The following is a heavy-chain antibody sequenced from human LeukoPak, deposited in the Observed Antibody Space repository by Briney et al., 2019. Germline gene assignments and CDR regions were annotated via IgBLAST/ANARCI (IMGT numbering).Heavy chain of an antibody. D-gene: IGHD4-17*01. CDR2: ISRSSDYI. CDR3: ASLMTTGRFDY. V-gene: IGHV3-21*04. J-gene: IGHJ4*02. Sequence: GGSLRLSCAASGFTFNTYSMNWVRQAPGTGLEWVSSISRSSDYIYYADSVKGRFTISRDNAKNSLFLQMNTLRIEDTAVYYCASLMTTGRFDYWGQGTLVTVSS. CDR1: GFTFNTYS.